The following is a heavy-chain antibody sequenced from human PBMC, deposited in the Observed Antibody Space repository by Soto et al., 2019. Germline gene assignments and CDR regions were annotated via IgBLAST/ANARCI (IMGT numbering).Heavy chain of an antibody. D-gene: IGHD3-10*01. Sequence: QVQLQESGPGLVKPSQTLSLTCTVSGGSISSGGYYWSWIRQHPGKGREWIGYIYYSGSTYYNPSLKSRVTISVDTSKNQFSLKLSSVTAADTAVYYCARWKVLLWFAKEVITEPDYWGQGTLVTVSS. CDR2: IYYSGST. CDR1: GGSISSGGYY. CDR3: ARWKVLLWFAKEVITEPDY. V-gene: IGHV4-31*03. J-gene: IGHJ4*02.